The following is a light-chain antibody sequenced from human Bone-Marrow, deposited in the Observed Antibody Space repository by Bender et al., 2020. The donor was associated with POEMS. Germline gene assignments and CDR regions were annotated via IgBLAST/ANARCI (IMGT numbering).Light chain of an antibody. Sequence: QSALTQPPSASGSPGQSVTISCTGTSSDVGGYNYVSWYQQHPGKAPKLMIYEVSKRPSGVPDRFSGSKSGTTASLTISGLQADDEADYYCCSYAGDTTVFGGGTKLTVL. CDR3: CSYAGDTTV. CDR2: EVS. V-gene: IGLV2-8*01. CDR1: SSDVGGYNY. J-gene: IGLJ3*02.